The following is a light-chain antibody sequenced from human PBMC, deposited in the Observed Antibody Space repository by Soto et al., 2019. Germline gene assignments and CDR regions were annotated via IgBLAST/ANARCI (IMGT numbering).Light chain of an antibody. CDR1: QSLTGR. CDR2: DVS. J-gene: IGKJ2*01. Sequence: DIQMTQSPSTLSASIGDRVTLTCRASQSLTGRLAWYQQKPGRPPKLLIYDVSILESGVPSRFSGSESGTDFTLTISSLRPDDFAVYYCQLYGDSPMYTFGLGTKLEIK. V-gene: IGKV1-5*01. CDR3: QLYGDSPMYT.